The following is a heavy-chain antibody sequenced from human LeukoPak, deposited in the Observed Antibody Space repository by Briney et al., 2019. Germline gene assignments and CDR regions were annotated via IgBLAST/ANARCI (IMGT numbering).Heavy chain of an antibody. CDR3: AKDETLWAGAYYFEH. CDR1: GFIFNKYA. Sequence: PGGSLRLSCTASGFIFNKYAMSWVRQAPGKGLEWVSAIDSSATRTYYADSVKGRFTISRDNSKNTLYLQMSSLRADGTAVYYCAKDETLWAGAYYFEHWGQGTLVTVSS. J-gene: IGHJ4*02. V-gene: IGHV3-23*01. CDR2: IDSSATRT. D-gene: IGHD3/OR15-3a*01.